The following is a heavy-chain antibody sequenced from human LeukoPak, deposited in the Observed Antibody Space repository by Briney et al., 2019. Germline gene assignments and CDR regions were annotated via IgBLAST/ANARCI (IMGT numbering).Heavy chain of an antibody. CDR3: ARGSRSPESFDI. D-gene: IGHD1-26*01. CDR1: GFTFSSYS. CDR2: VSSSSSYI. V-gene: IGHV3-21*01. J-gene: IGHJ3*02. Sequence: GGSLRLSCAASGFTFSSYSMNWVRQAPGKGLEWVSSVSSSSSYIYYADSVKGRFTISRDNVKNSLYLQMNSLRAEDTAVYYCARGSRSPESFDIWGQGTMVTVSS.